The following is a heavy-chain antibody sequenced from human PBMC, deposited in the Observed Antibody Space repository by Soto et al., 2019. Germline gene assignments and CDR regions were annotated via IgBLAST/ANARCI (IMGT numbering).Heavy chain of an antibody. CDR1: GFTFSSYG. D-gene: IGHD2-15*01. CDR2: IWYDGSNK. Sequence: PGGSLRLSCAASGFTFSSYGMHWVRQAPGKGLEWVAVIWYDGSNKYYADSVKGRFTISRDNSKNTLYLQMNSLRAEDTAVYYCARVSLGYCSGGSCDSFDYWGQGTLVTVSS. V-gene: IGHV3-33*01. CDR3: ARVSLGYCSGGSCDSFDY. J-gene: IGHJ4*02.